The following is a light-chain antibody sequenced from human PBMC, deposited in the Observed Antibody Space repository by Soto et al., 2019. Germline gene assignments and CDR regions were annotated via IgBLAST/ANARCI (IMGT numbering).Light chain of an antibody. CDR1: QGIRND. CDR2: GAS. J-gene: IGKJ4*01. Sequence: AIQMTQSPSSLSASVGDRVTITCRASQGIRNDLGWYQQKPGKPPKLLIYGASSLHSGVPSRFSGSGSGTDFTLIISSLQPEDFATYYCLQAYNYPLTFGGGTKVEIK. CDR3: LQAYNYPLT. V-gene: IGKV1-6*01.